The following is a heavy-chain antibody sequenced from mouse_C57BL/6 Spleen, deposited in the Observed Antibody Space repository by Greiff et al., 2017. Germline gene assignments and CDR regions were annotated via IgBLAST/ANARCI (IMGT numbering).Heavy chain of an antibody. CDR3: ARAGVDYAIAY. J-gene: IGHJ4*01. D-gene: IGHD1-1*02. CDR2: INPSTGCN. Sequence: EVQLQQSGPELVNPGASVKISCKASGYSFTGYYMNWVKKSPGKSLEWIGYINPSTGCNNDNQKFKAKATWTVDKSSSKAYMQLRSLTSEDSAVYYCARAGVDYAIAYWGQGTLVTVSS. V-gene: IGHV1-42*01. CDR1: GYSFTGYY.